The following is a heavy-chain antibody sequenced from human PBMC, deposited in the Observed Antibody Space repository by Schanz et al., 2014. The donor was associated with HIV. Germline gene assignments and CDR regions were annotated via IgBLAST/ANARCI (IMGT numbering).Heavy chain of an antibody. Sequence: QVQLVQSGAEVSEPGASVKVSCKASGYAFSDYYLHWVRQAPGQGLEWMGWLNTNIGATDYAPKFQGRVTLTGDTSTGTAYMEMRRPRSGDTAVYYCARSSGWGGWSTWDGMDVWGQGTTVTVS. CDR2: LNTNIGAT. CDR3: ARSSGWGGWSTWDGMDV. V-gene: IGHV1-2*02. D-gene: IGHD6-19*01. CDR1: GYAFSDYY. J-gene: IGHJ6*02.